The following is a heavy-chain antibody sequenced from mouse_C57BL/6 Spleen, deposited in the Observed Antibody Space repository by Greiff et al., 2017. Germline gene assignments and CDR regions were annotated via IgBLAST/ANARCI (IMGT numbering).Heavy chain of an antibody. CDR1: GYTFTSYW. D-gene: IGHD2-1*01. CDR3: ARGRDGNSYYAMDD. J-gene: IGHJ4*01. Sequence: QVQLKQPGAELVRPGSSVKLSCKASGYTFTSYWMDWVKQRPGQGLEWIGNIYPSDSETHYNQKFKDKATLTVDKSSSTAYMQLSSLASEDSAVYYCARGRDGNSYYAMDDWGQGTSVTVSS. V-gene: IGHV1-61*01. CDR2: IYPSDSET.